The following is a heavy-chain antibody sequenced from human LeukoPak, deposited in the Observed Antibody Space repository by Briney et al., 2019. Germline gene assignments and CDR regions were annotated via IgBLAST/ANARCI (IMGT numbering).Heavy chain of an antibody. J-gene: IGHJ4*02. Sequence: ASETLSLTCAVPGYSISSGYYWGWIRQPPGKGLEWIGSIYHSGSTYYNPSLKSRVTISVDTSKNQFSLRLSSVTAADTAVYYCARTACSSTSCYRIIFDYWGQGTLVTVSS. CDR3: ARTACSSTSCYRIIFDY. CDR2: IYHSGST. CDR1: GYSISSGYY. V-gene: IGHV4-38-2*01. D-gene: IGHD2-2*02.